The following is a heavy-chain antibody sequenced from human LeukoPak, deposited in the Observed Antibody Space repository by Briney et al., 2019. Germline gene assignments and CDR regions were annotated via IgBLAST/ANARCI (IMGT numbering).Heavy chain of an antibody. CDR1: GFTFSSYA. J-gene: IGHJ6*02. V-gene: IGHV3-7*01. D-gene: IGHD3-10*01. CDR3: AREFTMVRGVIIYGMDV. Sequence: GGSLRLSCAASGFTFSSYAMHWVRQAPGKGLEWVANIKQDGSEKYYVDSVKGRFTISRDNAKNSLYLQMNSLRAEDTAVYYCAREFTMVRGVIIYGMDVWGQGTTVTVSS. CDR2: IKQDGSEK.